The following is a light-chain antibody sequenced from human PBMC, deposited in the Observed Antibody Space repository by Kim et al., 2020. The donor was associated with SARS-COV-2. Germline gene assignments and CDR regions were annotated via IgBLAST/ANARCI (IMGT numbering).Light chain of an antibody. V-gene: IGLV2-14*03. J-gene: IGLJ3*02. CDR2: DVS. CDR3: SSYTSSSTRV. CDR1: SSDVGGYNY. Sequence: GQSITISCTGTSSDVGGYNYVSWYQQHPGKAPKLMIYDVSNRPSGVSNRFSGAKSGNTASLTISGLQAEDEADDYCSSYTSSSTRVFGGGTQLTVL.